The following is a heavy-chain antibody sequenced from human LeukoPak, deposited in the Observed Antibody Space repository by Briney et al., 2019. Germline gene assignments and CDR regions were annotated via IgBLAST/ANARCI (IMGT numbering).Heavy chain of an antibody. Sequence: GASVKVSCKASGYTFTSYDINWVRQATGQGLEWMGWMNPNSGNTGYAQKFQGRVTMTRNTSISTAYMELSSLRSEDTAVYYCARALRLLGPPHFYYFDYWGQGTLVTVSS. CDR2: MNPNSGNT. CDR1: GYTFTSYD. V-gene: IGHV1-8*01. D-gene: IGHD5-18*01. CDR3: ARALRLLGPPHFYYFDY. J-gene: IGHJ4*02.